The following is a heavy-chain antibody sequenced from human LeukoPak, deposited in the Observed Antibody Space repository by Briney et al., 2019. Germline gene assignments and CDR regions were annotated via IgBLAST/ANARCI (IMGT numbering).Heavy chain of an antibody. V-gene: IGHV4-59*01. CDR3: ARQGTSGTNLNWFDP. CDR2: IYYSGST. CDR1: GGSISSFY. D-gene: IGHD1-1*01. J-gene: IGHJ5*02. Sequence: SETLSLTCTVSGGSISSFYWSWIRQPPGKGLEWIGYIYYSGSTNYNPSLKSRLTISVDTSKNQFSLKLSSVTAADTAVYYFARQGTSGTNLNWFDPWGEGTLVSVSS.